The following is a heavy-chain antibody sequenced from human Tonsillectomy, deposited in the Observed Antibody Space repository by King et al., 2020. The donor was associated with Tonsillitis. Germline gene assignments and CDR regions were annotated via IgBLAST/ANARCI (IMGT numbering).Heavy chain of an antibody. CDR1: CGSISSSVHY. CDR3: ARSVSGSFDY. Sequence: QLQESCPGVVKPSETLSLTCTVSCGSISSSVHYWAWIRHPPVKGLEWIGDMFYSGTIFYNQSLKSRITISGGTSENRFSLKLRSVTAADTAVYFCARSVSGSFDYWGQGAPVTVSS. CDR2: MFYSGTI. J-gene: IGHJ4*02. V-gene: IGHV4-39*01. D-gene: IGHD1-26*01.